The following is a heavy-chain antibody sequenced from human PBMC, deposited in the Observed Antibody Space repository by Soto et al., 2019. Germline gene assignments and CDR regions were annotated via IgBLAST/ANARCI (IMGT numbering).Heavy chain of an antibody. CDR1: GGSIRSNNYY. D-gene: IGHD5-18*01. V-gene: IGHV4-39*01. Sequence: SETLSLTCTVSGGSIRSNNYYWGWIRQPPGKGLEWIGSIFYSGSTYYKPSLNTRVTISVDTSKNQFFLKLRSVTAADTAVYFCARHREHSYRASDDWGQGTLVTVSS. CDR3: ARHREHSYRASDD. CDR2: IFYSGST. J-gene: IGHJ4*02.